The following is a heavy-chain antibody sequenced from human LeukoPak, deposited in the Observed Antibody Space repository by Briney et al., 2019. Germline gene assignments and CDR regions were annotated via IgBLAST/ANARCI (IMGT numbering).Heavy chain of an antibody. Sequence: GGSLRLSGVASGFTFDDYTMHWVRQAPGKGLEWVSLIGWDGVGTYYADSVKGRFTISRDNSKNSLYLQMNSLRTEDTALYYCAKDSGDYTPDYWGQGTLVTVSS. V-gene: IGHV3-43*01. CDR2: IGWDGVGT. CDR1: GFTFDDYT. J-gene: IGHJ4*02. CDR3: AKDSGDYTPDY. D-gene: IGHD4-11*01.